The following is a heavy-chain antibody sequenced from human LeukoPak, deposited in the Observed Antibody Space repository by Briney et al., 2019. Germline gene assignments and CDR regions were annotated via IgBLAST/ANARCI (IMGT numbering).Heavy chain of an antibody. Sequence: GGSLRLSCAASGFTLSSYSMGWVRQAPGKGLEWVYGINWNGGSTGYADSVKGRFTISRDNAQNSLYLQMNSLRAEDTALYYCARVRDRYNQNDFDYWRQRTMVTVSS. CDR1: GFTLSSYS. CDR2: INWNGGST. V-gene: IGHV3-20*04. D-gene: IGHD1-14*01. CDR3: ARVRDRYNQNDFDY. J-gene: IGHJ4*02.